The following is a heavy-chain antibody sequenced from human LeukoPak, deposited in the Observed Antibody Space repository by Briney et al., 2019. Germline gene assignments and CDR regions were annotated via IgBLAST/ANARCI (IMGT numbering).Heavy chain of an antibody. CDR2: ISTYSGTT. Sequence: EASVKVSCKASGYTFSNSGISWVRQAPGQGLEWMGWISTYSGTTNYAHNLQGRLTMTTDTSTSTAYMELRNLKSDDTAVYYCARGRRGMITFGGVIAPGYFDYWGQGTLVTVSS. J-gene: IGHJ4*02. CDR1: GYTFSNSG. V-gene: IGHV1-18*01. CDR3: ARGRRGMITFGGVIAPGYFDY. D-gene: IGHD3-16*02.